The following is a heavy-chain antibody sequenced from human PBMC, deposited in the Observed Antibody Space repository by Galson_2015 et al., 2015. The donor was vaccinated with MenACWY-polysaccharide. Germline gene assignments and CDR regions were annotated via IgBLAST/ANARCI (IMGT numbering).Heavy chain of an antibody. CDR1: GFTLCDYG. V-gene: IGHV3-33*01. CDR2: IWYDGSSK. CDR3: ARDAGFPLGRSYYMDV. J-gene: IGHJ6*03. D-gene: IGHD2-21*01. Sequence: SLGLSCAASGFTLCDYGVHWVRPAPGKGLGWVAVIWYDGSSKNYGDSAEGRFPISRDNSQNMLYLEMNSLRAEDTAVYYCARDAGFPLGRSYYMDVWGKGTTVTVSS.